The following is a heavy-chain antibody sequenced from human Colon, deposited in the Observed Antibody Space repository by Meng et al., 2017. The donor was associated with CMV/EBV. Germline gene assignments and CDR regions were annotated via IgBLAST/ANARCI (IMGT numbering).Heavy chain of an antibody. V-gene: IGHV3-23*01. Sequence: GGSLRLSCAASGFTFSNFAMSWVRQAPGKGLEWVSTINAGGGRTYYADSVKGRFTISRDNSKNTLYLQVNNLRVEDTALYYCAKGAEYFDFWTAPDWGQGTLVTVSS. CDR3: AKGAEYFDFWTAPD. CDR1: GFTFSNFA. J-gene: IGHJ4*02. D-gene: IGHD3/OR15-3a*01. CDR2: INAGGGRT.